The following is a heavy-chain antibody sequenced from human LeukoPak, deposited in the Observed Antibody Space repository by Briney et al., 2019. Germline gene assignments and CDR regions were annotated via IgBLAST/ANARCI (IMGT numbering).Heavy chain of an antibody. J-gene: IGHJ4*02. D-gene: IGHD3-16*02. CDR1: GFTFSSYA. CDR3: AKVGELSPHFDY. CDR2: ISGSGGST. V-gene: IGHV3-23*01. Sequence: PGGSLRLSCAASGFTFSSYAMSWVRQAPGKGLEWVSAISGSGGSTYYADSVKGRFTISRDNSKNTLYLQMNSLRAEDTAVYYRAKVGELSPHFDYRGQGTLVTVSS.